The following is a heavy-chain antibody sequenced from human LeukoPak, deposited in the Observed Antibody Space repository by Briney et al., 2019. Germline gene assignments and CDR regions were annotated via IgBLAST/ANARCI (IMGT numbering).Heavy chain of an antibody. Sequence: SETLSLICAVYGGSFSGYFWSWIRQPPGKGLEWIGEINHSGSTNHNPSLKSRVTISVDTSKNQFSLRLSSVTVADTAVYYCARGESGYFDYWGQGTLVTVSS. D-gene: IGHD1-26*01. CDR3: ARGESGYFDY. CDR2: INHSGST. J-gene: IGHJ4*02. V-gene: IGHV4-34*01. CDR1: GGSFSGYF.